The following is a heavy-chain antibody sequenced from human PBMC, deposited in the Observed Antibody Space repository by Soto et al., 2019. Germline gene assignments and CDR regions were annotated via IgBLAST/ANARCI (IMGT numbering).Heavy chain of an antibody. D-gene: IGHD3-3*01. CDR2: ISSSRSHI. J-gene: IGHJ4*02. Sequence: PGGSLRLSCAASGFTFRSYSMNWVRQAPGKGLEWVSSISSSRSHIYYGDSVKGRFTISRDNAKNSLYLQMNSLRAEDTAVYFCAREGGGYDLWFDYWGQGTQVTVSS. V-gene: IGHV3-21*01. CDR3: AREGGGYDLWFDY. CDR1: GFTFRSYS.